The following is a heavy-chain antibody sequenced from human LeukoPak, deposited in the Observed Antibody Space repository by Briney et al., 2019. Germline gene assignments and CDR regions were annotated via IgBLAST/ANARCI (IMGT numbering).Heavy chain of an antibody. Sequence: SETLSLTCAVYGGSFSGYYWSWIRQPPGKGLEWIGEINHSGSTNYDPSLKSRVTVSVDTSKNQFSLKLSSVTAADTAVYYCARAYCSSTSCPGYSDYWGQGTLVTVSS. CDR1: GGSFSGYY. CDR2: INHSGST. V-gene: IGHV4-34*01. CDR3: ARAYCSSTSCPGYSDY. D-gene: IGHD2-2*01. J-gene: IGHJ4*02.